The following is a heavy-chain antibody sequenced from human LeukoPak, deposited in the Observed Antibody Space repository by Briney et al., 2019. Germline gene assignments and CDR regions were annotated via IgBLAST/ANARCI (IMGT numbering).Heavy chain of an antibody. V-gene: IGHV1-2*06. J-gene: IGHJ4*02. CDR1: GYTFTASF. D-gene: IGHD5-18*01. CDR2: INPNSGGT. Sequence: ASVKVSCKASGYTFTASFIHWMRQAPGQGLEWMGRINPNSGGTNYPQNPQGKVTLTRDTSISTAYLELSRLTSDDTAVYYCAINMATAMAHDYWGQGTLVTVFS. CDR3: AINMATAMAHDY.